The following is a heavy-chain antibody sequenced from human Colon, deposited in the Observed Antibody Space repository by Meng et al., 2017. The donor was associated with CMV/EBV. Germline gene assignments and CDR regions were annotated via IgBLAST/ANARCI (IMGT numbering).Heavy chain of an antibody. CDR2: MNPNSGET. D-gene: IGHD5/OR15-5a*01. Sequence: ASVKVSCKASGYTFTVHYIHWVRQVPGQGLEWMGWMNPNSGETNSAQKFQGRITMTRDTSINTAYLDLSSLRSDDTAVYYCATLSFYDSFIYDFWGQGTLVTVSS. J-gene: IGHJ4*02. V-gene: IGHV1-2*02. CDR1: GYTFTVHY. CDR3: ATLSFYDSFIYDF.